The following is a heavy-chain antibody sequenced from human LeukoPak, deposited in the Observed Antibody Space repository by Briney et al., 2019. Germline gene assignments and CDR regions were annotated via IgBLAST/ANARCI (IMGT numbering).Heavy chain of an antibody. Sequence: GRSLRLSCAASGFTFDDYAMHWVRQAPGEGLEWVSGISWNSGSIDYAGSVKGRFTISRDNAKNSLYLQMNSLRAEDMALYYCTKDRGSRQWLVAPDYWGQGTLVTVSS. J-gene: IGHJ4*02. CDR3: TKDRGSRQWLVAPDY. CDR1: GFTFDDYA. V-gene: IGHV3-9*03. D-gene: IGHD6-19*01. CDR2: ISWNSGSI.